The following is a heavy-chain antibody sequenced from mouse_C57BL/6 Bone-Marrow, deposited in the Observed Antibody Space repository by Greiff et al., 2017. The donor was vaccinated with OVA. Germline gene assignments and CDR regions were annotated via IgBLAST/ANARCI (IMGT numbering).Heavy chain of an antibody. CDR1: GYAFSSSW. D-gene: IGHD1-1*01. CDR2: IYPGDGDT. Sequence: VKLQESGPELVQPGASVKISCKASGYAFSSSWLHWVKQRPGQGLAWIGRIYPGDGDTNYNGKFKCKATLTADKSSSTAYMPLSSLTSEDSAVYVCASASLSTTGVADFDYWGQGTTLTVSA. CDR3: ASASLSTTGVADFDY. V-gene: IGHV1-82*01. J-gene: IGHJ2*01.